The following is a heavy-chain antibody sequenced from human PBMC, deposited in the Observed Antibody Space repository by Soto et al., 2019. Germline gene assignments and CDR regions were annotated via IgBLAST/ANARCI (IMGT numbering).Heavy chain of an antibody. CDR2: IYYSGST. Sequence: SETLSLTCTVSGGSISSYYWSWIRQPPGKGLEWTGYIYYSGSTNYNPSLKSRVTISVDTSKNQFSLKVSSVTAADTAVYYCARRWGTSFDFWGQGTLVTVS. D-gene: IGHD7-27*01. CDR3: ARRWGTSFDF. CDR1: GGSISSYY. V-gene: IGHV4-59*01. J-gene: IGHJ4*02.